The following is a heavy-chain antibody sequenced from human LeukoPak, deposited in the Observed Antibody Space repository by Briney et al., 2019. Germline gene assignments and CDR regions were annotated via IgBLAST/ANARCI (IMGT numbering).Heavy chain of an antibody. Sequence: GGSLRLSCAASGFTFSSYEMNWVRQAPGKGLEWISYISISGSTIYYADSVKGRFTISRDNAKNSLYLQMNSLRDEDTAVYYCARGLNNYYDRAAWGFDPWGQGTLVTVSS. J-gene: IGHJ5*02. CDR1: GFTFSSYE. V-gene: IGHV3-48*03. CDR2: ISISGSTI. D-gene: IGHD3-22*01. CDR3: ARGLNNYYDRAAWGFDP.